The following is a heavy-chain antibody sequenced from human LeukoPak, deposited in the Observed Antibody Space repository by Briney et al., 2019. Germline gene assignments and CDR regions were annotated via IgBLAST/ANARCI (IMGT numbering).Heavy chain of an antibody. CDR1: GGSISSSNW. J-gene: IGHJ3*02. CDR2: IYHSGST. CDR3: ARNANPTDAFDI. V-gene: IGHV4-4*02. D-gene: IGHD2-2*01. Sequence: PSETLSLTCAVSGGSISSSNWWSWVRQPPGKGLEWIGEIYHSGSTNYNPSLESRVSISVGKSKNLFSLKLNSVTAADTAVYYCARNANPTDAFDIWGQGTMVTVFS.